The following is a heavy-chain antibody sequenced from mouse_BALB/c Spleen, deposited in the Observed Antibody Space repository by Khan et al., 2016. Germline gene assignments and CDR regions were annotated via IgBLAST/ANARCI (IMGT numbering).Heavy chain of an antibody. CDR1: GYTFTSYW. CDR3: TRSYKGMDY. D-gene: IGHD1-3*01. V-gene: IGHV1-7*01. Sequence: QVQLQQSGAELAKPGASVKMSCKASGYTFTSYWMHWVKQRPGQGLEWIGYINPSTGYTEYNQKFKDKATLTADKSSSTAYMQLRSLTSEDSAVYYCTRSYKGMDYWGQGTSVTVSS. CDR2: INPSTGYT. J-gene: IGHJ4*01.